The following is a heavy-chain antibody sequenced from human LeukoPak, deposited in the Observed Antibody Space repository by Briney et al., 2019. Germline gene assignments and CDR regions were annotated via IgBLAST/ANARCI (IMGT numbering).Heavy chain of an antibody. J-gene: IGHJ6*02. Sequence: GGSLRLSCAASGFTFSSYGMPWVRQAPGKGLEWVAVISYDGSNKYYADSVKGRFTISRDNSKNTLYLQMNSLRAEDTAVYYCAKILQDIVVVPAAISPTYYYYGMDVWGQGTTVTVSS. D-gene: IGHD2-2*02. V-gene: IGHV3-30*18. CDR3: AKILQDIVVVPAAISPTYYYYGMDV. CDR1: GFTFSSYG. CDR2: ISYDGSNK.